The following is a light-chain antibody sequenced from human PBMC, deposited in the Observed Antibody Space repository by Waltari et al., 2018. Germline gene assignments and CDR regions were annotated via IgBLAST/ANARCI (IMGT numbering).Light chain of an antibody. CDR2: QAS. Sequence: DLQMTQSPSTLSASVGDRVTIPCRTSHSISRWLAWYQQKPGKAPKLLIHQASSLESGVPSRFSGSGSGTDFTLTINSLQPDDSATYYCQQYYTYSAGVFGQGTKVEIK. V-gene: IGKV1-5*03. CDR3: QQYYTYSAGV. CDR1: HSISRW. J-gene: IGKJ1*01.